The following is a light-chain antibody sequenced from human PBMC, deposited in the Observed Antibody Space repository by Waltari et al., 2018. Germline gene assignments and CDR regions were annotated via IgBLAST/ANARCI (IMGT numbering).Light chain of an antibody. Sequence: DIVMTQSPDSLAVSLGERATINCNASQSVLFSSNNNNYLAWYQLKPGQPPKLLLYWASIRQSGVPHRFSGSGSATDFTLTISSLQAEDVAVYFCLQYYSRPYTFGQGTKLELK. J-gene: IGKJ2*01. CDR3: LQYYSRPYT. CDR1: QSVLFSSNNNNY. CDR2: WAS. V-gene: IGKV4-1*01.